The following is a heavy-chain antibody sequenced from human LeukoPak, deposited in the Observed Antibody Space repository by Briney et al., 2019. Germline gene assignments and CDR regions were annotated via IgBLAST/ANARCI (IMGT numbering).Heavy chain of an antibody. CDR2: IYSGGST. V-gene: IGHV3-53*05. Sequence: GGSLRLSCAASGFTVSSNYMSWVRQAPGKGLEWVSVIYSGGSTYYADSVKGRFTISRDNSKNTLYLQMNSLRAEDTAVYYCAKDLESYYDSSGYNSPWGQGTLVTVSS. D-gene: IGHD3-22*01. CDR3: AKDLESYYDSSGYNSP. CDR1: GFTVSSNY. J-gene: IGHJ5*02.